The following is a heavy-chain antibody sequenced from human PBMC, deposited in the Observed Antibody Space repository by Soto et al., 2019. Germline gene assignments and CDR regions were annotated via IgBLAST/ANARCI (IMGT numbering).Heavy chain of an antibody. J-gene: IGHJ5*02. CDR1: GYTFTSYY. D-gene: IGHD3-10*01. V-gene: IGHV1-46*03. CDR3: ARERDYYGSGSTINWFDP. CDR2: INPSGGST. Sequence: QVQLVQSGAEVKKPGASVKVSCKASGYTFTSYYMHWVRQAPGQGLEWMGIINPSGGSTSYAQKCQGRVAMTRDTSTSTVYMELSSLRSEDTAVYYCARERDYYGSGSTINWFDPWGQGTLVTVSS.